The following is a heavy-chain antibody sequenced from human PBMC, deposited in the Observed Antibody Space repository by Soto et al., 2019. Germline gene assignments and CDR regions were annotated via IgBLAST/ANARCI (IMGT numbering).Heavy chain of an antibody. Sequence: TLSLTCTVSGDSISSGSYCWSWIRQHPGEGLEWIGYIYYSGSTYYNPSLKGRVTISEDTSKNQFSLKLTSVTAADTAMYYCARGLDPWGQGTLVTVYS. CDR2: IYYSGST. V-gene: IGHV4-31*03. CDR3: ARGLDP. J-gene: IGHJ5*02. CDR1: GDSISSGSYC.